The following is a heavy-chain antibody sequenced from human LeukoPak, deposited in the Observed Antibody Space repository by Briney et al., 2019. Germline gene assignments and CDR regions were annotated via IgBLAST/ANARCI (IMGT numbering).Heavy chain of an antibody. V-gene: IGHV3-15*01. D-gene: IGHD3-16*02. Sequence: PGGSLRLSCTASGFIFSHAWMNWVRQAPGKGLQWLGRIRSGGAREYAAPAQGRFTISRDDSSNTVYLEMNNLDTDDNAVYFCAVNPRVIDAQIDYWGQGTLVTVSS. CDR1: GFIFSHAW. CDR3: AVNPRVIDAQIDY. J-gene: IGHJ4*02. CDR2: IRSGGAR.